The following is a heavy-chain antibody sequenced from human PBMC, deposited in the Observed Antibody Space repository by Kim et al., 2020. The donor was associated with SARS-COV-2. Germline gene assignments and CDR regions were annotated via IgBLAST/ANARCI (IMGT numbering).Heavy chain of an antibody. CDR3: ARGGLRNYRAWFDP. Sequence: SETLSLTCAVYGGSFSGYYWSWIRQPPGKGLEWIGEINHSGSTNYNPSLKSRVTISVDTSKNQFSLKLSSVTAADTAVYYCARGGLRNYRAWFDPWGQGTLVTVSS. V-gene: IGHV4-34*01. CDR1: GGSFSGYY. D-gene: IGHD1-7*01. J-gene: IGHJ5*02. CDR2: INHSGST.